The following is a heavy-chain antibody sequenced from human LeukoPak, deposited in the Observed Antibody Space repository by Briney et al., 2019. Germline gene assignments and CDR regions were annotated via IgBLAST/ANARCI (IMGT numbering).Heavy chain of an antibody. D-gene: IGHD2-2*02. V-gene: IGHV3-23*01. CDR3: AKDLADNCYSPLDS. Sequence: QAGGSLRLSCAASGFTFSSYAMSWVRQAPGNGQEWVSSISGSGGNTYYADSLKGRFTISRDNSKNTLYLQMNSLRAEDTAVYYCAKDLADNCYSPLDSWGQGTLVTVSS. CDR1: GFTFSSYA. J-gene: IGHJ4*02. CDR2: ISGSGGNT.